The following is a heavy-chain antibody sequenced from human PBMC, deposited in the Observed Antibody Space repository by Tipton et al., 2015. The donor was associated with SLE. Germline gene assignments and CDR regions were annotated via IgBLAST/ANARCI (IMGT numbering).Heavy chain of an antibody. Sequence: TLSLTCTVSGGSISSSSYYWGWIRQPPGKGLEWIGSIYYSGSTYYNPSLKSRVTISVDTSKNQFSLKLSSVTAADTAVYYCAREGGLPTAALTWGQGTLVTVSS. CDR1: GGSISSSSYY. CDR3: AREGGLPTAALT. D-gene: IGHD4-17*01. J-gene: IGHJ5*02. CDR2: IYYSGST. V-gene: IGHV4-39*07.